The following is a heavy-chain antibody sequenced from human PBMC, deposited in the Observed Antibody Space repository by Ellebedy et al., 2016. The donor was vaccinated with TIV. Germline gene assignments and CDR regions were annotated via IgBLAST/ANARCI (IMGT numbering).Heavy chain of an antibody. J-gene: IGHJ3*01. Sequence: PGGSLRLSCAASGFTFSSYAMTWVRQAPGKGLEWVSTIRGSGGSTYYADSVKGRFTISRDNSKKMLYLQMNSLRDEDTAVYYCATDLRYCTNGVCFKRFDAFDVWGQGTMVTVSS. D-gene: IGHD2-8*01. CDR1: GFTFSSYA. V-gene: IGHV3-23*01. CDR2: IRGSGGST. CDR3: ATDLRYCTNGVCFKRFDAFDV.